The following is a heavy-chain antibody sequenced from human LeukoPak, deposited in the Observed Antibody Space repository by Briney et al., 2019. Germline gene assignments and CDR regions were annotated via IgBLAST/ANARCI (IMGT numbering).Heavy chain of an antibody. J-gene: IGHJ3*02. CDR1: GFTFSSYA. CDR2: ISGSGGST. D-gene: IGHD6-13*01. Sequence: RGSLRLSCAASGFTFSSYAMSWVRQAPGKGLEWVSAISGSGGSTYYADSVKGRFTISRDNSKNTLYLQMNSLRAEDTAVYYCAKGIYSSSWYKAFDIWGQGTMVTVSS. V-gene: IGHV3-23*01. CDR3: AKGIYSSSWYKAFDI.